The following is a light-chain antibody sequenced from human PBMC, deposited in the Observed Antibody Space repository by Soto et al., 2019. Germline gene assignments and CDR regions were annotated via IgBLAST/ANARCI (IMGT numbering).Light chain of an antibody. J-gene: IGKJ1*01. CDR3: QQYKSFSKA. Sequence: DIQVTQSPSTLSASVGDRVTITCRASQSISSWLAWYQQKPGKTPKLLTYDASTLESGVPSRFSGSGSGTEFTLTTSSLQPDDFATYYCQQYKSFSKAFGQGTKV. V-gene: IGKV1-5*01. CDR2: DAS. CDR1: QSISSW.